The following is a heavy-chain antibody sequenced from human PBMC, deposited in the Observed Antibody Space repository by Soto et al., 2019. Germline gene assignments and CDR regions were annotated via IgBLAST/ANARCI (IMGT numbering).Heavy chain of an antibody. V-gene: IGHV1-8*01. CDR2: MNPNSGNT. J-gene: IGHJ5*02. Sequence: GASVKVSCKASGYTFTSYDINWVRQATGQGLEWMGWMNPNSGNTGYAQKFQGRVTMTRNTSISTAYMELSRLRSDDTAVYYCARDGVYCSSTSCHTNWFDPWGQGTLVTVSS. CDR1: GYTFTSYD. CDR3: ARDGVYCSSTSCHTNWFDP. D-gene: IGHD2-2*01.